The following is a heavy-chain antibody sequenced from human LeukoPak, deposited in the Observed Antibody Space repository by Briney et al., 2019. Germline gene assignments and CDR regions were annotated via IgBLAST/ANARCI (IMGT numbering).Heavy chain of an antibody. J-gene: IGHJ4*02. D-gene: IGHD3-16*01. Sequence: GESLRLSCAASGFTFSNAWMTWVRQAPGKGLEWVGRIKSKSDAGTTDYAAPVKGRFTISRDDSKNTLYLQMNSLKIEDTAVYYCTTGHYVWGSSCDYWGQGTLVTVSS. CDR3: TTGHYVWGSSCDY. CDR2: IKSKSDAGTT. CDR1: GFTFSNAW. V-gene: IGHV3-15*01.